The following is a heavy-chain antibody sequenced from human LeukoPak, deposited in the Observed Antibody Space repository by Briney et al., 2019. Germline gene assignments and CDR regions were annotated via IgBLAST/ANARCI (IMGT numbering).Heavy chain of an antibody. D-gene: IGHD5-18*01. Sequence: ASVKVSCKTSRYTFTGYYMHWVRQAPGQGLEWMGWINPNSGGTNYAQKFQGRVTMTRDTSISTAYMELSRLRSDDTAVYYCARQTWIQLWVHDAFDIWGQGTMVTVSS. J-gene: IGHJ3*02. CDR2: INPNSGGT. CDR1: RYTFTGYY. CDR3: ARQTWIQLWVHDAFDI. V-gene: IGHV1-2*02.